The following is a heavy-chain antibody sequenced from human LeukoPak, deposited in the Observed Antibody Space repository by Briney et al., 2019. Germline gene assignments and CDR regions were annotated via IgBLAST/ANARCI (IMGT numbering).Heavy chain of an antibody. CDR3: ARDHYYYGSGSWGFDY. V-gene: IGHV1-69*13. Sequence: SVKVSCKASGGTFSSYDISWVRQAPGQGLEWMGGIIPIFGTANYAQKFQGRVTITADESTSTAYMELSSLRSEDTAVYYCARDHYYYGSGSWGFDYWGQGTLVTVSS. CDR1: GGTFSSYD. CDR2: IIPIFGTA. D-gene: IGHD3-10*01. J-gene: IGHJ4*02.